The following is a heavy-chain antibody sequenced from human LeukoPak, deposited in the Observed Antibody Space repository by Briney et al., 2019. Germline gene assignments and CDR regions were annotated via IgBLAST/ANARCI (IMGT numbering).Heavy chain of an antibody. CDR1: GFTFSDYY. CDR3: ARGTYDFWSCSYSPNYYYYMDV. CDR2: ISSSTSII. D-gene: IGHD3-3*01. J-gene: IGHJ6*03. Sequence: GGSLRLSCEASGFTFSDYYMSWIRQAPGKGLEWVSHISSSTSIIYYPDSVKGRFTISRDNAKNTLYLQMNSLGAEDTAVYYCARGTYDFWSCSYSPNYYYYMDVWGKGTTVTVFS. V-gene: IGHV3-11*01.